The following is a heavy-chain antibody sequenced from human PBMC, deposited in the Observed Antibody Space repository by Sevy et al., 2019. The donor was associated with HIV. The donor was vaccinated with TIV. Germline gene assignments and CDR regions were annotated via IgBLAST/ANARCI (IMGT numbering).Heavy chain of an antibody. J-gene: IGHJ3*02. D-gene: IGHD4-17*01. Sequence: ASVKVSCKASGYTFTSYYMHWARQAPGRGLEWMGIINPSGGSTSYAQKFQGRVTMTRDTSTSTVYMELSSLRSEDTAVYYCASSVTPGAFDIWGQGTMVTVSS. CDR1: GYTFTSYY. CDR2: INPSGGST. CDR3: ASSVTPGAFDI. V-gene: IGHV1-46*01.